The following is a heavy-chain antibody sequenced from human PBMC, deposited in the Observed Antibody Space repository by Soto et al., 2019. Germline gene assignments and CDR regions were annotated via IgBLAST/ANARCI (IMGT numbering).Heavy chain of an antibody. Sequence: VGSLRLSCAASGFSFSVYSMNWVRQAPGKGLEWVSYINGRDGAINYVDSVKGRFTISIDIAKNSLYLQMNSLRDEDTAVYFCARDHLWAFDYWGQGVLVTVSS. V-gene: IGHV3-48*02. D-gene: IGHD3-3*02. CDR2: INGRDGAI. CDR3: ARDHLWAFDY. J-gene: IGHJ4*02. CDR1: GFSFSVYS.